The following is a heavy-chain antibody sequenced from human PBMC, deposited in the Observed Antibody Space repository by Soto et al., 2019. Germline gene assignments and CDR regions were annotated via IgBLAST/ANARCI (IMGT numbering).Heavy chain of an antibody. J-gene: IGHJ6*02. Sequence: QVQLVESGGGVVQPGRSLRLSCSASGFTFSSYAMHWVRQAPGKGLEWVAVISYDGSNKYYADSVKGRFTISRDNSKNTLDLQMTSLRAEDTAVYYCARDLAEGYYDSSGYYYYYYYGMDVWGQGTTVTVSS. CDR1: GFTFSSYA. CDR2: ISYDGSNK. V-gene: IGHV3-30-3*01. CDR3: ARDLAEGYYDSSGYYYYYYYGMDV. D-gene: IGHD3-22*01.